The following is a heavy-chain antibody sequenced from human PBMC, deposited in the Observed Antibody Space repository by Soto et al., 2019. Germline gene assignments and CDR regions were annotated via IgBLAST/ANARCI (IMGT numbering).Heavy chain of an antibody. CDR3: ARETVRDAIDI. Sequence: GGTLRLSCVASGFSFRSYEMNWVRQAPSRGWEWVSNIRANDESIYYADSGKGRVSVCRDNAKNSLFLEMNSLRVDDTAVYECARETVRDAIDIWGQGTMVTVS. J-gene: IGHJ3*02. V-gene: IGHV3-48*03. CDR1: GFSFRSYE. CDR2: IRANDESI. D-gene: IGHD2-21*02.